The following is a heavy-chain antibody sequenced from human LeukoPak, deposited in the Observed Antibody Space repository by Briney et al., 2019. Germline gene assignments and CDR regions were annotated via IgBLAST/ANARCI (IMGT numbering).Heavy chain of an antibody. CDR1: GGSISSGGYY. CDR3: ARGSHYYDSSGYNPSYYYYYMDV. Sequence: SQTLSLTCTVSGGSISSGGYYWSWIRQHPGKGLEWIGYIYYSGSTYYNPSLKSRVTISVDTSKNQFSLELSSVTAADTAVYYCARGSHYYDSSGYNPSYYYYYMDVWGKGTTVTVSS. D-gene: IGHD3-22*01. CDR2: IYYSGST. J-gene: IGHJ6*03. V-gene: IGHV4-31*03.